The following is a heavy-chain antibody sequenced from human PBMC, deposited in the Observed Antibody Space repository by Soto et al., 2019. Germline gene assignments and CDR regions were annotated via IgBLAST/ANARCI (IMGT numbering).Heavy chain of an antibody. V-gene: IGHV1-69*13. J-gene: IGHJ3*02. Sequence: SVKVSCKASGYTFTSYGISWVRQAPGQGLEWMVGIIPIFGTAKYAQKFQGRVTITADESTSTAYMELSSLRSEDTAVYYCAREIFGVIISGGRDAFDIWGQGTMVTVSS. CDR1: GYTFTSYG. D-gene: IGHD3-3*01. CDR3: AREIFGVIISGGRDAFDI. CDR2: IIPIFGTA.